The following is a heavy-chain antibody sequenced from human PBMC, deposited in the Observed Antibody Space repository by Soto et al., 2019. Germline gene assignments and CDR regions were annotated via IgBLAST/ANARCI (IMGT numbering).Heavy chain of an antibody. D-gene: IGHD3-22*01. CDR3: ARDRYYDSRGYRAALDK. CDR2: IYHSGST. J-gene: IGHJ4*02. V-gene: IGHV4-4*02. Sequence: SETLSLTCAVSGGSISSNNWWSWVRQPPGKGLEWIGEIYHSGSTNYNPSLKSRVAISVDKSKNQFSLKLSSVTAADTAVYYCARDRYYDSRGYRAALDKWGQGTLVTVSS. CDR1: GGSISSNNW.